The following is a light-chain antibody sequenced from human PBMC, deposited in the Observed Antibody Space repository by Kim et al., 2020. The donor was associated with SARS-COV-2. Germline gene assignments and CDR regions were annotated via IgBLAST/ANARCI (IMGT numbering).Light chain of an antibody. V-gene: IGKV3-20*01. J-gene: IGKJ1*01. Sequence: EIVLTQFPGTLSLSPGEGVTLSCRASQSFARSYLAWYQQKPGQAPRLLIFGATTRASGIPDRFSGTGSGTDFTLNITRLEPDDFAVYYCQQYGTSPTWTFGPGTKLEI. CDR3: QQYGTSPTWT. CDR2: GAT. CDR1: QSFARSY.